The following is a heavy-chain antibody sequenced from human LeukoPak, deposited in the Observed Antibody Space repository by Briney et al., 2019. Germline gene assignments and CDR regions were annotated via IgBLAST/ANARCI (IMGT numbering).Heavy chain of an antibody. Sequence: AASVKVSCKVSGYTLTELSMHWVRQAPGKGLEWMGGFDPEDGETIYAQKFQGRVTMTTDTSTSTAYMELRSLRSDDTAVYYCARDHGSSGYDYYYYMDVWGKGTTVTVSS. D-gene: IGHD3-22*01. V-gene: IGHV1-24*01. CDR3: ARDHGSSGYDYYYYMDV. CDR1: GYTLTELS. J-gene: IGHJ6*03. CDR2: FDPEDGET.